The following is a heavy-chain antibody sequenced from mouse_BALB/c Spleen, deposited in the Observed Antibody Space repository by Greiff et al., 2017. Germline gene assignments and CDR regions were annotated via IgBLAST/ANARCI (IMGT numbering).Heavy chain of an antibody. V-gene: IGHV1-69*02. J-gene: IGHJ2*01. CDR1: GYTFTSYW. CDR2: IYPSDSYT. CDR3: TRGRDGNYRGADD. Sequence: QVQLQQPGAELVRPGASVKLSCKASGYTFTSYWINWVKQRPGQGLEWIGNIYPSDSYTNYNQKFKDKATLTVDKSSSTAYMQLSSPTSEDSAVYYCTRGRDGNYRGADDWGQGTTLTVSS. D-gene: IGHD2-1*01.